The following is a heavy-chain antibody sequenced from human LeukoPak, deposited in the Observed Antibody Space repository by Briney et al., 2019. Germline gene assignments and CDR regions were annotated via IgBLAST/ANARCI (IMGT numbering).Heavy chain of an antibody. J-gene: IGHJ4*02. Sequence: GASVKVSCKASGYTFTSLDISWVRQANGQGLEWLGWMNPKNGNTGYAQKFRGRVTMTTDTSTSTAYMELRSLRSDDTAVYYCARESRSSSLDYWGQGTLVTVSS. V-gene: IGHV1-8*02. CDR2: MNPKNGNT. CDR3: ARESRSSSLDY. CDR1: GYTFTSLD. D-gene: IGHD3-10*01.